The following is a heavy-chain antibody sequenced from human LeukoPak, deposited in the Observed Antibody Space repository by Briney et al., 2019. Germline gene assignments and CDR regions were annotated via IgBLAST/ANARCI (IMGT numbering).Heavy chain of an antibody. CDR3: ARVDIVVVPAAILN. Sequence: SETLSLTCTVSGYSISSGYYWGWIRQPPGKGLEWIGSIYHSGSTYYNPSLKSRVTISVDTSKNQFSLKLSSVTAADTAVYYCARVDIVVVPAAILNWGQETLVTVSS. D-gene: IGHD2-2*01. CDR1: GYSISSGYY. V-gene: IGHV4-38-2*02. J-gene: IGHJ4*02. CDR2: IYHSGST.